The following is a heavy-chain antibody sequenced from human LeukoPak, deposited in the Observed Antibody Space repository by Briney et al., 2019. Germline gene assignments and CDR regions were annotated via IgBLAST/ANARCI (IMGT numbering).Heavy chain of an antibody. J-gene: IGHJ6*03. CDR1: GYSISSGYY. V-gene: IGHV4-38-2*02. CDR2: IYHSGRT. CDR3: ARTDYYSYMDV. Sequence: SETLSLTCTVSGYSISSGYYWGWIRQPPGKGLEWIGTIYHSGRTYYNPSLESRVAISVDTSKNQFSLKLSSATAADTAVFYCARTDYYSYMDVWGKGTTVTVSS.